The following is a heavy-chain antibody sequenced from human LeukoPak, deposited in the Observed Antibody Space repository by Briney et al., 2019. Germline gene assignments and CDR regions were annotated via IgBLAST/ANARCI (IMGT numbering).Heavy chain of an antibody. J-gene: IGHJ4*02. CDR2: IYYSRRN. CDR3: ARSQATAVVSDY. V-gene: IGHV4-39*01. D-gene: IGHD1-1*01. Sequence: SESLSLTCTVSGGSLNISSYYWGWIRQPPGKGLEWIGSIYYSRRNYYNPSLKIRVTIFVDTSKKQFSLKLNSVTAADTAVYYCARSQATAVVSDYWGQGTLDTVSS. CDR1: GGSLNISSYY.